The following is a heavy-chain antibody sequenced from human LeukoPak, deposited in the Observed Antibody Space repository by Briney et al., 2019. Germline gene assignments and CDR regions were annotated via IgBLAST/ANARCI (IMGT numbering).Heavy chain of an antibody. J-gene: IGHJ4*02. CDR3: ARAEPGYYNPHDY. CDR1: GGSFSGYY. CDR2: INHSGST. D-gene: IGHD3-9*01. Sequence: KSSETLSLTCAVYGGSFSGYYWSWIRQPPGKGLEWIGEINHSGSTNYNPSLKSRVTMSVDTSKNQFSLKLSSVTAADTAVYYCARAEPGYYNPHDYWGQGTLVTVSS. V-gene: IGHV4-34*01.